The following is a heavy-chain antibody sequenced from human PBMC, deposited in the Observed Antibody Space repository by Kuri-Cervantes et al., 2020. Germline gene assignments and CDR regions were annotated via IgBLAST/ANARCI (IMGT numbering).Heavy chain of an antibody. Sequence: GESLKISCAASGFTFSSYGMSWVRQAPGKGLEWVSAISGSGGSTYYADSVKGRFTISRDNSKNTLYLQMNSLRAEDTAVYYCARDRGDQLLLDYWGQGTLVTVSS. V-gene: IGHV3-23*01. CDR1: GFTFSSYG. J-gene: IGHJ4*02. D-gene: IGHD2-2*01. CDR3: ARDRGDQLLLDY. CDR2: ISGSGGST.